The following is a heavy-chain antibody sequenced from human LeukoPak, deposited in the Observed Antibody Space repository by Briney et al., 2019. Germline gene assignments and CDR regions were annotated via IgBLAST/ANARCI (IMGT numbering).Heavy chain of an antibody. D-gene: IGHD1-26*01. CDR1: GYTLTELS. CDR3: ATDGLYSGSYLMFDY. V-gene: IGHV1-24*01. J-gene: IGHJ4*02. Sequence: ASVKVSCKVSGYTLTELSMHWVRQAPGKGLEWMGGFDPEDGETIYAQKFQGRVTMTEDTFTDTAYMELSSLRSEDTAVYYCATDGLYSGSYLMFDYWGQGTLVTVSS. CDR2: FDPEDGET.